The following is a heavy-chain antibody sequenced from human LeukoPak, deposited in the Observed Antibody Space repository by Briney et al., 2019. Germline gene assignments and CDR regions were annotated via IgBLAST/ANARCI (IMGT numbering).Heavy chain of an antibody. CDR3: TKGSMKSSGYDS. CDR2: ISGTGGST. Sequence: GGSLRLSCAASGFTFTSSVMSWVRQAPGKGLEWVSAISGTGGSTSYADSVKGRFTISRDNSKNTLYLQMNSLRADDTAVFYCTKGSMKSSGYDSWGQGTLVTVSS. CDR1: GFTFTSSV. D-gene: IGHD6-19*01. J-gene: IGHJ4*02. V-gene: IGHV3-23*01.